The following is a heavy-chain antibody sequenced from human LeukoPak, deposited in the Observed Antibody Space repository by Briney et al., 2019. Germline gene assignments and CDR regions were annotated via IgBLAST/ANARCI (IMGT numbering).Heavy chain of an antibody. CDR3: ARPRGYSYLYYFDY. CDR1: GYTFTGYY. Sequence: ASVKVSCKASGYTFTGYYMHWVRQAPGQGLEWMGWINPNSGGTNYAQKFQGRVTMTRDTSISTAYMELSRLRSDDTAAYYCARPRGYSYLYYFDYWGQGTLVTVSS. J-gene: IGHJ4*02. CDR2: INPNSGGT. D-gene: IGHD5-18*01. V-gene: IGHV1-2*02.